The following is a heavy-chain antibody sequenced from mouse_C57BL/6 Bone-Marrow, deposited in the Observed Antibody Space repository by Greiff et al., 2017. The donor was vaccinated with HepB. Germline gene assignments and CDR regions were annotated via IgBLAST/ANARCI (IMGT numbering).Heavy chain of an antibody. Sequence: DVKLVESGGGLVQPGGSLSLSCAASGFTFTDYYMSWVRQPPGKALEWLGFIRTTANGSTTEYSVSVKGPFTISRDNSQTILYLQINALKAEDSATYYCASQLGFAYWGQGTLVTVSA. D-gene: IGHD4-1*02. V-gene: IGHV7-3*01. CDR3: ASQLGFAY. J-gene: IGHJ3*01. CDR1: GFTFTDYY. CDR2: IRTTANGSTT.